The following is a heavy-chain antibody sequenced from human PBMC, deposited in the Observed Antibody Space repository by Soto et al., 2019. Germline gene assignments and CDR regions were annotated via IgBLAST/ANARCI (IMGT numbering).Heavy chain of an antibody. J-gene: IGHJ4*02. CDR1: GYTFTSYG. D-gene: IGHD3-10*01. V-gene: IGHV1-18*01. CDR2: ISAYNGNT. Sequence: QVQLVQSGAEVKKPGASVKVSCKASGYTFTSYGISWVRQAPGQGLEWMGWISAYNGNTNYAQKLQGRVTMTTDTAXXTAYMELRSLRSDDTAVYYCARDLEGYMVRGVIDYWGQGTLVTVSS. CDR3: ARDLEGYMVRGVIDY.